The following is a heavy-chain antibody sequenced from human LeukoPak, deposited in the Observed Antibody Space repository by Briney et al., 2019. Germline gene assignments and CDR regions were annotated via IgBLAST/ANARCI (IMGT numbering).Heavy chain of an antibody. CDR2: INHSGST. V-gene: IGHV4-34*01. CDR1: GGSFSGYY. D-gene: IGHD3-22*01. Sequence: SETLSLTCAVYGGSFSGYYWSWIRQPPGKGLEWIGEINHSGSTNYNPSLKSRVTISVDKSKNQFSLKLSSVTAADTAVYYCARDHLDSSGYYLEWWGQGTLVTVSS. CDR3: ARDHLDSSGYYLEW. J-gene: IGHJ4*02.